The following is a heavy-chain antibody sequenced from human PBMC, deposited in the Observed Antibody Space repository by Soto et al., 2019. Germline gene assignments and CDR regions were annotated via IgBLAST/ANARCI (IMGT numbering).Heavy chain of an antibody. J-gene: IGHJ4*02. CDR3: AKSITARPFDY. V-gene: IGHV3-23*01. D-gene: IGHD6-6*01. Sequence: GGSLRLSCTASGFTFSSYAMSWVRQAPGKGLEWVSAISDSGGNTYYADSVKGRFTISRDNSKNTLYLQMNSLRAEDTAVYYCAKSITARPFDYWGQGALVTVS. CDR1: GFTFSSYA. CDR2: ISDSGGNT.